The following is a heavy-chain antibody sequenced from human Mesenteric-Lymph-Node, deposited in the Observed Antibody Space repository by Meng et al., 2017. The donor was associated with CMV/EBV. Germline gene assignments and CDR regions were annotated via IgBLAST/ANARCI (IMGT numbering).Heavy chain of an antibody. Sequence: TFTSYFVHWVRRAPGQGLEWMGMIDPSGDSPNYAQKFQGRVTMTRDTSTSTVYMDLSSLRSEDTAVYYCARRPGHCTSTGCLDYHLDYWGQGTLVTVSS. CDR2: IDPSGDSP. V-gene: IGHV1-46*01. D-gene: IGHD2-2*01. CDR1: TFTSYF. J-gene: IGHJ4*02. CDR3: ARRPGHCTSTGCLDYHLDY.